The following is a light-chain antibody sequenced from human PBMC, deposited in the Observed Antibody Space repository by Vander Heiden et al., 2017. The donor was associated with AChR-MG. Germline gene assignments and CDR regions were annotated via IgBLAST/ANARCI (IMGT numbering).Light chain of an antibody. Sequence: DTQMTQSPSSLSASVGDRVTITCRASQSISSYLNWYQQKPGKAPKLLIYAASSLQSGVPSRFSGSGSGTDFTLTISSLQPEDFATYYCQQSDSTPNTFGHGTKVDIK. CDR3: QQSDSTPNT. CDR2: AAS. J-gene: IGKJ3*01. CDR1: QSISSY. V-gene: IGKV1-39*01.